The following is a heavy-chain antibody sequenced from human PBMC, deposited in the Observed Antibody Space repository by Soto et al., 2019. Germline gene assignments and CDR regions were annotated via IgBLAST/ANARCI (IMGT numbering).Heavy chain of an antibody. J-gene: IGHJ4*02. CDR2: IWYDASNK. CDR3: ARDRKPSVRGAEEASY. Sequence: GGSLRLSCAASGFTFSSHGMHWVRQAPGKGLEWVAVIWYDASNKYYADSEKCRVTISRDNYKNTLYLQMNSLRAEDAAVYLCARDRKPSVRGAEEASYWCQGTLVTVSS. V-gene: IGHV3-33*08. CDR1: GFTFSSHG. D-gene: IGHD3-10*01.